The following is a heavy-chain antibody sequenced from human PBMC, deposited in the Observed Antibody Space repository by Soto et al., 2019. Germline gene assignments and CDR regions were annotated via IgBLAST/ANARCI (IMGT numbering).Heavy chain of an antibody. V-gene: IGHV4-30-4*01. Sequence: SETLSLTCTVSGASIRSTDYYWSWIRQAPGKGLEWIGYVYYTGSTYYNPSLMSRLTISVDTSKNQSSLKLTSVTAAETAVYYCVRTARQGAVAPHWFDRWGQGTQVTVSS. CDR2: VYYTGST. CDR1: GASIRSTDYY. J-gene: IGHJ5*02. D-gene: IGHD2-21*02. CDR3: VRTARQGAVAPHWFDR.